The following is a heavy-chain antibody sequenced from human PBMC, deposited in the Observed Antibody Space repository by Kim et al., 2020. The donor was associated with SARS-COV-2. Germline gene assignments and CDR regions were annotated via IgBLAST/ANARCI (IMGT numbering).Heavy chain of an antibody. CDR2: FDPEDGET. Sequence: ASVKVSCKVSGYTLTELSMHWVRQAPGKGLEWMGGFDPEDGETIYAQKFQGRVTMTEDTSTDTAYMELSSLRSEDTAVYYCATGPSQLRYNWNEIEDYWGQGTLVTVSS. V-gene: IGHV1-24*01. CDR1: GYTLTELS. J-gene: IGHJ4*02. CDR3: ATGPSQLRYNWNEIEDY. D-gene: IGHD1-1*01.